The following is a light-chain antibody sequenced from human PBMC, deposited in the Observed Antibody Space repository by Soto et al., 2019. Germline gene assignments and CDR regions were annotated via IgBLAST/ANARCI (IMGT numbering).Light chain of an antibody. CDR3: QQYGSSPRT. CDR2: GAS. V-gene: IGKV3-20*01. CDR1: QSVSSSY. Sequence: EIVLTQSPGTLSLSPGERATLSCRASQSVSSSYLAWYQQKPGQAPRLLIYGASSRATGIPDRFGGSGSGTDFTLIISRLEPEDFAVYYCQQYGSSPRTFGQGTKVEI. J-gene: IGKJ1*01.